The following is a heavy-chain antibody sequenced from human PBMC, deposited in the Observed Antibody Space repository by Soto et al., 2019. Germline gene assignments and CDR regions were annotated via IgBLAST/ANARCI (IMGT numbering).Heavy chain of an antibody. Sequence: PSETLSLTCIVSGGSISSYYWSWIRQPPGKGLEWIGYIHYSGNTNYNPSLKSRVTMSLDTSKNQFSLRLRSVTAADTAVYYCAGDTYYFGLDVWGQMTKANVSS. J-gene: IGHJ6*01. CDR1: GGSISSYY. CDR2: IHYSGNT. CDR3: AGDTYYFGLDV. V-gene: IGHV4-59*13.